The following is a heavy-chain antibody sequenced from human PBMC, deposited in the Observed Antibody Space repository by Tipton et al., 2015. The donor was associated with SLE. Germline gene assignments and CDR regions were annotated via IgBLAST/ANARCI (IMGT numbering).Heavy chain of an antibody. Sequence: TLSLTCTVSGGFVNTGRFYWTWIRQHPGKGLEWIGYIYNSGGTDYSPSLKSRVTISADTSKNQFSLKLSSVTAADTAVYYCARGGVGGYDYFDYWGQGTLVTVSS. CDR1: GGFVNTGRFY. CDR3: ARGGVGGYDYFDY. J-gene: IGHJ4*02. CDR2: IYNSGGT. D-gene: IGHD5-12*01. V-gene: IGHV4-31*03.